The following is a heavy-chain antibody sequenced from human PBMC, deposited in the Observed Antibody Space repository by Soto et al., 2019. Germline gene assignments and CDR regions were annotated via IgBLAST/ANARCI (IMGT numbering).Heavy chain of an antibody. CDR1: GGTFSSYA. J-gene: IGHJ6*02. CDR3: ASPWGVVAAAPPYYYYYVMDV. Sequence: QVQLVQSGAEVKKPGSSVKVSCKASGGTFSSYAISWVRQAPGQGLEWMGGIIPIFGTANYAQKFQGRVTITADESTSTAYIELSSLRSEETAVYYSASPWGVVAAAPPYYYYYVMDVWVQGTKVTVS. D-gene: IGHD2-15*01. CDR2: IIPIFGTA. V-gene: IGHV1-69*01.